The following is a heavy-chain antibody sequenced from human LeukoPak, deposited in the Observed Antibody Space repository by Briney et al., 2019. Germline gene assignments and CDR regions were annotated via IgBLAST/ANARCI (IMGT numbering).Heavy chain of an antibody. V-gene: IGHV3-53*04. CDR2: IYSGGST. Sequence: GGSLRLSCVASGFTVSSNYMSWVRQAPGKGLEWVSVIYSGGSTYYADSVKGRFTISRHNSKNMLYLQMNSLRAEDTAVYYCARGYSSGWYYFDYWGQGTLVTVSA. CDR3: ARGYSSGWYYFDY. J-gene: IGHJ4*02. D-gene: IGHD6-19*01. CDR1: GFTVSSNY.